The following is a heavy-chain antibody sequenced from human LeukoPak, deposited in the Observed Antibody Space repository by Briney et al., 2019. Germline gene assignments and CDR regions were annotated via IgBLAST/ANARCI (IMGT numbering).Heavy chain of an antibody. CDR3: ARDSQQWLVSRTFDY. Sequence: GGSLRLSCAASGFTFSSYGMHWVRQAPGKGLEWVAVIWYDGSNKYYADSVKGRFTISRDNSKNTLHLQMNSLRAEDTAVYYCARDSQQWLVSRTFDYWGQGTLVTVSS. D-gene: IGHD6-19*01. CDR1: GFTFSSYG. CDR2: IWYDGSNK. V-gene: IGHV3-33*01. J-gene: IGHJ4*02.